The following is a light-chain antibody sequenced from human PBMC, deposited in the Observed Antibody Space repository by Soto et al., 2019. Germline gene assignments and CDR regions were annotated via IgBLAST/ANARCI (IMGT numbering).Light chain of an antibody. CDR1: SSDVGGYNY. J-gene: IGLJ2*01. CDR2: EVS. CDR3: SSYGGLNNLV. Sequence: QSALTQPPSASGSPGQSVTISCTGTSSDVGGYNYVSWYQQHPGKAPKLMIYEVSKRPSGVPDRFSGSKSGNTASLTVSGLQAEDEADYYCSSYGGLNNLVFGGGTKLTVL. V-gene: IGLV2-8*01.